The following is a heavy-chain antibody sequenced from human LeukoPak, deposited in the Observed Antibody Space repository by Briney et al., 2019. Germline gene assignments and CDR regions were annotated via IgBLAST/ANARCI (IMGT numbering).Heavy chain of an antibody. CDR3: ARVGGSGSYYIRYGMDV. CDR1: GFTVSSNY. V-gene: IGHV3-53*04. CDR2: IYSGGST. J-gene: IGHJ6*02. Sequence: PGGALRLSCAASGFTVSSNYMSWVRQAPGKGLEWVSVIYSGGSTYYAESVKGRFTISRHNSKNTLYLQMNSLRAEDTAVYYCARVGGSGSYYIRYGMDVWGQGTTVTVSS. D-gene: IGHD3-10*01.